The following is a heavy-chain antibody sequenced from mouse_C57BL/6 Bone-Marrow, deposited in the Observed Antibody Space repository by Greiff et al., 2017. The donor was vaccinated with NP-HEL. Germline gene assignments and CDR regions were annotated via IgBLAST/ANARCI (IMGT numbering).Heavy chain of an antibody. CDR1: GYAFSSYW. D-gene: IGHD1-1*01. J-gene: IGHJ2*01. CDR2: IYPGDGYT. CDR3: ARKRGCYYDYSLDY. V-gene: IGHV1-80*01. Sequence: QVQLQQSGAELVKPGASVKLSCKASGYAFSSYWMNWVKQRPGKGLEWIGQIYPGDGYTNYNGKFKGKATLTADKSSSTAYMQLSSLTSEDSAVYYCARKRGCYYDYSLDYWGQGTTVTVSA.